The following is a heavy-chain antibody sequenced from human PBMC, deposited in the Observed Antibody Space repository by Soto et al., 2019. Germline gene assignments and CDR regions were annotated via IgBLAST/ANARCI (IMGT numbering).Heavy chain of an antibody. CDR3: AKRSIYGGPDY. V-gene: IGHV3-23*01. J-gene: IGHJ4*02. D-gene: IGHD4-17*01. CDR2: ISGNGGAT. CDR1: GFSFSSSA. Sequence: EVQLLESGGGLVQPGGSLRLSCSASGFSFSSSAMSWVRQAPGKGLEWVSSISGNGGATFYADSVKGQFTISRDNSKHTLYLQMNSLRAEDTAVYYCAKRSIYGGPDYWGQGTLVTVSS.